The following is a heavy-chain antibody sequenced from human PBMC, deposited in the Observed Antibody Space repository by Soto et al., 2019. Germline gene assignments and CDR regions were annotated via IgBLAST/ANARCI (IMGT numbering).Heavy chain of an antibody. CDR2: ISYDGSNK. Sequence: SLRLSCAASGFTFSSYAMHWVRQAPGKGLEWVAVISYDGSNKYYADSVKGRFTISRDNSKNTLYLQMNSLRAEDTAVYYCAREEDTAMVTGYYYYGMDVWGQGTTVTVSS. CDR1: GFTFSSYA. J-gene: IGHJ6*02. D-gene: IGHD5-18*01. CDR3: AREEDTAMVTGYYYYGMDV. V-gene: IGHV3-30-3*01.